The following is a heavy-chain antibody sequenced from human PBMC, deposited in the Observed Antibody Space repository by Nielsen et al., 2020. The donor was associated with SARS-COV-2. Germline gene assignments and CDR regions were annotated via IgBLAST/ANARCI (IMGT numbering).Heavy chain of an antibody. CDR2: ISYDGSNK. J-gene: IGHJ5*02. D-gene: IGHD2-2*01. CDR3: ARQGRHCVGSSCYPDFFDP. Sequence: GSLKISCAASGFTFSSYGMHWVRQAPGKGLEWVAVISYDGSNKYYADSVKGRFTISRNNSKNTLYLQMNSLRAEDTAVYYCARQGRHCVGSSCYPDFFDPWGRGSLVTVSS. V-gene: IGHV3-30*03. CDR1: GFTFSSYG.